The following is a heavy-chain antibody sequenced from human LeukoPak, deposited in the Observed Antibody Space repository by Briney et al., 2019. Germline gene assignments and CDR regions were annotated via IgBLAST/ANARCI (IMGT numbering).Heavy chain of an antibody. Sequence: GGSLRLSCAASGFTFSSYAMSWVRQAPGKGLEWVSAISGSDGSTYYADSVKGRFTISRDNSKNTLYLQMNSLRAEDTAVYYCARGDDYGDYGVDYWGQGTLVTVSS. CDR2: ISGSDGST. D-gene: IGHD4-17*01. J-gene: IGHJ4*02. CDR1: GFTFSSYA. V-gene: IGHV3-23*01. CDR3: ARGDDYGDYGVDY.